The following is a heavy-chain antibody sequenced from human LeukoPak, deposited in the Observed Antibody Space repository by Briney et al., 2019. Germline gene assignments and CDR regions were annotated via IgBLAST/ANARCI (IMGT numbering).Heavy chain of an antibody. V-gene: IGHV4-34*01. D-gene: IGHD3-22*01. CDR1: GGSFSGYY. J-gene: IGHJ4*02. CDR3: ATPDPYYDSSGYGL. CDR2: INHSGST. Sequence: SETLSLTCAVYGGSFSGYYWSWIRQPPGKGLGWIGEINHSGSTNYNPSLKSRVTISVDTSKNQFSLKLSSVTAADTAVYYCATPDPYYDSSGYGLWGQGTLVTVSS.